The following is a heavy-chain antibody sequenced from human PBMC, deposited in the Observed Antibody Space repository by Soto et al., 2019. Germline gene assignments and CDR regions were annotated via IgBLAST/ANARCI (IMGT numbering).Heavy chain of an antibody. CDR3: ATVPPEVVVVVAEDY. CDR2: ISYDGSNK. D-gene: IGHD2-15*01. V-gene: IGHV3-30-3*01. J-gene: IGHJ4*02. Sequence: GGSLRLSCAASGFTFSSYAMHWVGQAPGKGLEWVAVISYDGSNKYYADSVKGRFTISRDNSKNTLYLQMNSLRAEDTAVYYCATVPPEVVVVVAEDYWGQGTLVTVSS. CDR1: GFTFSSYA.